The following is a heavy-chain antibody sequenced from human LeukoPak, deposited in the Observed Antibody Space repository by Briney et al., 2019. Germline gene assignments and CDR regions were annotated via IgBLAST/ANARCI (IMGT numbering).Heavy chain of an antibody. CDR2: INPNSGGT. Sequence: ASVKVSCKVSGYTLTELSMHWVRQAPGQGLEWMGWINPNSGGTNYAQKFQGRVTMTRDTSISTAYMELSRLRSDDTAVYYCAREIRGSGWYSANYYYYMDVWGKGTTVTISS. CDR1: GYTLTELS. V-gene: IGHV1-2*02. J-gene: IGHJ6*03. CDR3: AREIRGSGWYSANYYYYMDV. D-gene: IGHD6-19*01.